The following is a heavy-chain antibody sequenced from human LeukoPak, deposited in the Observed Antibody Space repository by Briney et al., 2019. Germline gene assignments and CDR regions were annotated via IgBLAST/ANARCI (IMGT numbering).Heavy chain of an antibody. CDR2: FDPEDGET. Sequence: ASVKVSCKVSGYTLTELSMHWVRQAPGKGLEWMGGFDPEDGETIYAQKFQGRVTMTEDASTDTAYMELSSLRSEDTAVYYCATHVSPDPAAGTVAFDIWGQGTMVTVSS. J-gene: IGHJ3*02. CDR3: ATHVSPDPAAGTVAFDI. V-gene: IGHV1-24*01. CDR1: GYTLTELS. D-gene: IGHD6-13*01.